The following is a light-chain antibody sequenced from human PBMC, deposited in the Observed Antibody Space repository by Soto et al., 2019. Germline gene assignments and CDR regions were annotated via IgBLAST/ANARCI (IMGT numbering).Light chain of an antibody. J-gene: IGKJ2*01. CDR3: QQNYGVPYT. CDR1: PSIGGY. V-gene: IGKV1-39*01. CDR2: SAD. Sequence: DVQLTQSPSLLSASVGDRVTITCRASPSIGGYLNWYKHKPGKAPKLLIFSADTLENGVPSRFSGSGFNKEFSLTISSLQPEDFATYYCQQNYGVPYTFGQGTRVEIK.